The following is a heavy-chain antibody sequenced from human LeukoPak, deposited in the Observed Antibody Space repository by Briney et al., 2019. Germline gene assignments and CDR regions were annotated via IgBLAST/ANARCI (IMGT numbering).Heavy chain of an antibody. CDR2: IYTSGST. CDR3: ARVQQLVRKMVFADY. Sequence: SETLSLTCTVSGGSISSYYWSGIRQPAGKGLEWIGRIYTSGSTNYNPSLKSRVTMSVDTSKNQFSLKLGSVTAADTAVYYCARVQQLVRKMVFADYWGQGTLVTVSS. V-gene: IGHV4-4*07. J-gene: IGHJ4*02. CDR1: GGSISSYY. D-gene: IGHD6-13*01.